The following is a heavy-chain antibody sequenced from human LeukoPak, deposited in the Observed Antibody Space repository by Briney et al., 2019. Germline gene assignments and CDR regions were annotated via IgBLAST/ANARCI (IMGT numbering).Heavy chain of an antibody. V-gene: IGHV4-39*07. D-gene: IGHD6-6*01. Sequence: SETLSLTCTVSGGSISSSSYYWGWIRQSPGKGLEWIGSIYYSGSTYYNPSLKSRVTISVDTSKNQFSLKLSSVTAADTAVYYRARVSSSRGVDYWGQGTLVTVSS. CDR3: ARVSSSRGVDY. J-gene: IGHJ4*02. CDR1: GGSISSSSYY. CDR2: IYYSGST.